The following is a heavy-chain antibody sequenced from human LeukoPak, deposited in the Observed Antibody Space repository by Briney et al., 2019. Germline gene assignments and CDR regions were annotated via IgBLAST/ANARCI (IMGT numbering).Heavy chain of an antibody. CDR2: IYYSGST. CDR3: ARKDRYYYYMDV. J-gene: IGHJ6*03. V-gene: IGHV4-39*07. Sequence: SETLSLTCTVSGGSISSSSYYWGWIRQPPGKELEWIGSIYYSGSTYYSPSLKSRVTISVDTSKNQFSLKLSSVTAADTAVYYCARKDRYYYYMDVWGKGTTVTVSS. CDR1: GGSISSSSYY.